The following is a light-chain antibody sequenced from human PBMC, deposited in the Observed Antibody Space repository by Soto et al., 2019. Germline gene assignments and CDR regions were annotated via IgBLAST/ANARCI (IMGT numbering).Light chain of an antibody. CDR2: GAS. CDR1: QSVSIK. V-gene: IGKV3-11*01. J-gene: IGKJ5*01. CDR3: QQRSNWPPIT. Sequence: EIVMTQSPATLSVSPGERATLSCRASQSVSIKLAWYQQKPGQAPRLLIYGASTRAAGIPDRFSGSGSGTDFTLTITRLEPEDFAVYYCQQRSNWPPITLGQGTRLEV.